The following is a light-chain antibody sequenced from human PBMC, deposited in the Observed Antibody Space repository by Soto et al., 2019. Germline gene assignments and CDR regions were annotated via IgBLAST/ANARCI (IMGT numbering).Light chain of an antibody. CDR2: QDG. J-gene: IGLJ2*01. CDR3: QAWDSSTHVV. V-gene: IGLV3-1*01. CDR1: KLGDRY. Sequence: SYELTQPPSVSVSPGQTASITCSGDKLGDRYASWYQQKPGQSPVLVIYQDGKRPSGIPERFSGSNSGNTATLTISGTQAMDEADYYCQAWDSSTHVVFGGGTKVTVL.